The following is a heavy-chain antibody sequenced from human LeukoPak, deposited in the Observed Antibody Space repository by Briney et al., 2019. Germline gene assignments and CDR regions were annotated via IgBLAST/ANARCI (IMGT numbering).Heavy chain of an antibody. CDR1: GFIFTSYS. J-gene: IGHJ4*02. CDR3: ARTNWNDYDY. V-gene: IGHV3-21*01. Sequence: GGSLRLSCAASGFIFTSYSMSWVRQAPGKGLEWVSSISSSSGTYIYYADSVKGRFTISRDNAKNSLYLQMDSLRAEDTAVYYCARTNWNDYDYWGQGTLVTVSS. D-gene: IGHD1-1*01. CDR2: ISSSSGTYI.